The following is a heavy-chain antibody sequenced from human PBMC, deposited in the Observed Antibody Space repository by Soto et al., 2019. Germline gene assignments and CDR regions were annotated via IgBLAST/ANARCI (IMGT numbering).Heavy chain of an antibody. CDR2: IYYSGST. J-gene: IGHJ6*02. D-gene: IGHD4-17*01. CDR1: GGSISSDAYY. Sequence: SETLSLTCTVSGGSISSDAYYWSWIRQHPGKGLEWIGYIYYSGSTFFNPSLKSRVSISLDTSKSQFSLKLSSVTAADTAVYYCARSKVRLDYYYGMDVWGQGTTVTVSS. CDR3: ARSKVRLDYYYGMDV. V-gene: IGHV4-31*03.